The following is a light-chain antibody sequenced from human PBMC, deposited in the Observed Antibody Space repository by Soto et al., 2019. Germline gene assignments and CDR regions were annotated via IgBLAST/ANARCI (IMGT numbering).Light chain of an antibody. CDR2: DAS. Sequence: DIEMSQSPSILAASAGDRLTITWRASQSLNRWLAWYQQKPGKAPKLLIYDASSLQSGVPSRFSGSGSGTDFTLTISSLQPEDFATYYCQQSYSTPFTFGPGTKVDIK. J-gene: IGKJ3*01. V-gene: IGKV1-39*01. CDR3: QQSYSTPFT. CDR1: QSLNRW.